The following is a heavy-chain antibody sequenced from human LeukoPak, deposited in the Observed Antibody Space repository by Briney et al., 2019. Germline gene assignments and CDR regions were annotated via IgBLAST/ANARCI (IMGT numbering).Heavy chain of an antibody. J-gene: IGHJ4*02. CDR1: GCTFTDYY. CDR2: VDPEDGET. CDR3: AIGLTTVVSTGDY. V-gene: IGHV1-69-2*01. D-gene: IGHD4-23*01. Sequence: ASVKVSCKVSGCTFTDYYMHWVQQAPGKGLEWMGLVDPEDGETIYAEKFQGRVTITADTSTDTAYMELSSLRSEDTAVYYCAIGLTTVVSTGDYWGQGTLVTVSS.